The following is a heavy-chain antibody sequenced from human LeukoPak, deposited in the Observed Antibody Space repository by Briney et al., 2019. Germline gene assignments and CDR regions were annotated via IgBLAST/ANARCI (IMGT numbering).Heavy chain of an antibody. D-gene: IGHD6-19*01. CDR1: GFTFSSYG. J-gene: IGHJ4*02. CDR2: ISYDGSNT. Sequence: GGSLRLSCAASGFTFSSYGMHWVRQAPGKGLEWVAVISYDGSNTYYADSVNGRFTISRDNSKNTLYLQMNSLRAEDTALHYCAKDPFSCRSSGCHRIDYWGQPTLVTVSS. V-gene: IGHV3-30*18. CDR3: AKDPFSCRSSGCHRIDY.